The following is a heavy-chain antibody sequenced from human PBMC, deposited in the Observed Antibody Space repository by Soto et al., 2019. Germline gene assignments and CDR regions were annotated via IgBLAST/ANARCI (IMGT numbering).Heavy chain of an antibody. V-gene: IGHV4-30-2*01. D-gene: IGHD3-22*01. Sequence: KTSETLSLTCAVSGGSISSGGYSWSWIRQPPGKGLEWIGYIYHSGSTYYNPSLKSRVTISVDRSKNQFSLKLSSVTAADTAVYYCARAGGGYYDSSGGAFDIWGQGTMVTVSS. CDR1: GGSISSGGYS. CDR2: IYHSGST. J-gene: IGHJ3*02. CDR3: ARAGGGYYDSSGGAFDI.